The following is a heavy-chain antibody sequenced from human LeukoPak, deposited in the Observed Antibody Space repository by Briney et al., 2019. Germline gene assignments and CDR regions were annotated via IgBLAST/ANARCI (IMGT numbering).Heavy chain of an antibody. V-gene: IGHV3-7*01. Sequence: PGGSLRLSCAASGFTFSSYWMIWVRQAPGKGLGWVANIKQDGSEKYYVDSVRGRFTISRDNAKNSLYLQMNRLRAEDTAVYYCARGRGYYYYMDVWGKGTTVTISS. CDR2: IKQDGSEK. D-gene: IGHD3-10*01. CDR3: ARGRGYYYYMDV. CDR1: GFTFSSYW. J-gene: IGHJ6*03.